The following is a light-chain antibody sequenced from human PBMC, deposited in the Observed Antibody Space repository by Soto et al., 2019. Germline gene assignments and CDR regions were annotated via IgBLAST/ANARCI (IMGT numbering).Light chain of an antibody. CDR1: NIGSKS. J-gene: IGLJ3*02. CDR3: QVWDSSSALLV. CDR2: YDS. V-gene: IGLV3-21*04. Sequence: SYELTQPPSVSVAPGKTARITCGGNNIGSKSVHWYQLKPGQAPVLVIYYDSDRPSGIPERFSGSNSGNTATLTISRVEAGDEADYYCQVWDSSSALLVFGGGTKLTVL.